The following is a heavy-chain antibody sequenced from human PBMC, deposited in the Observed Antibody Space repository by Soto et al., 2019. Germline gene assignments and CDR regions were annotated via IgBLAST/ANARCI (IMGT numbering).Heavy chain of an antibody. J-gene: IGHJ4*02. D-gene: IGHD4-17*01. CDR2: INQDGNER. V-gene: IGHV3-7*03. CDR1: GLTFRNDW. Sequence: EMQLVESGGGLVQPGGYLRLSCAGSGLTFRNDWLSWVRQAPGKGLEWVANINQDGNERYYVDSVRGRFTISRDTVENSLYLQLNCLRPEDTAVYYCAVYGYGVSAAAYWGQGTLVTVSS. CDR3: AVYGYGVSAAAY.